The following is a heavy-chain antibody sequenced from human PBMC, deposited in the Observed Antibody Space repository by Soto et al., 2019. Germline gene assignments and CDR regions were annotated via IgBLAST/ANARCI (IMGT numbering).Heavy chain of an antibody. V-gene: IGHV3-21*01. Sequence: GGSLRLSCAASGFTFSSYSMNWVRQAPGKGLEWVSSISSSSSYIYYADSVKGRFTISRDNAKNSLYLQMNSLRAEDTAVYYCARVLSSSGWRWFDPLCQGTLLTISS. CDR2: ISSSSSYI. CDR3: ARVLSSSGWRWFDP. J-gene: IGHJ5*02. D-gene: IGHD6-19*01. CDR1: GFTFSSYS.